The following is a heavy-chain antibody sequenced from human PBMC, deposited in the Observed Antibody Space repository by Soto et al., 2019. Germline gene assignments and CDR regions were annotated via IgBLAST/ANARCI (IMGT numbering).Heavy chain of an antibody. Sequence: QVQLQESGPGLVKPSQTVSLTCTVSGASISDDGYYWSWIRQHPGKGLEWIGYIYYSGGIYYNPSLNSRPTISVDTSKNQLSLKLTSVTAADTAVYYCARVMMATVPWSLYYYGMDVWGQGTTVIVSS. D-gene: IGHD2-21*01. V-gene: IGHV4-31*03. CDR3: ARVMMATVPWSLYYYGMDV. J-gene: IGHJ6*02. CDR1: GASISDDGYY. CDR2: IYYSGGI.